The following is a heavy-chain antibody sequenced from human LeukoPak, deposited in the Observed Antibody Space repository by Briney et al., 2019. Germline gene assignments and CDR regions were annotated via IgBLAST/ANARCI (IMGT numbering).Heavy chain of an antibody. J-gene: IGHJ3*02. CDR2: ISSSSSYI. D-gene: IGHD3-16*01. CDR3: ARVGAVGGVFRAFDI. CDR1: GFTFSSYA. V-gene: IGHV3-21*01. Sequence: GGSLRLSCAASGFTFSSYAMSWVRQAPGKGLEWVSSISSSSSYIYYVDSVKSRFTISRDNAKNTLYLQMNSLRAEDTAVYYCARVGAVGGVFRAFDIWGQGTMVTVSS.